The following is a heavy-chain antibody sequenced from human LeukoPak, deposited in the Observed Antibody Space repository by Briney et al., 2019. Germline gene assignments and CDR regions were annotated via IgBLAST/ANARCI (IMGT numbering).Heavy chain of an antibody. CDR3: ARAPRGGLWFGELLPRSFDY. J-gene: IGHJ4*02. Sequence: SETLSLTCTASGGSISSGGYYWSWIRQHPGKGLEWIGYIYYSGSTYYNPSLKSRVTISVDTSKNQFSLKLSSVTAADTAVYYCARAPRGGLWFGELLPRSFDYWGQGTLVTVSS. CDR2: IYYSGST. D-gene: IGHD3-10*01. CDR1: GGSISSGGYY. V-gene: IGHV4-31*03.